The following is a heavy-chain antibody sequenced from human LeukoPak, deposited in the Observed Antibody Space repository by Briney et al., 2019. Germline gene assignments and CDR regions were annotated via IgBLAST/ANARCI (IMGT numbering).Heavy chain of an antibody. J-gene: IGHJ4*02. CDR2: INQDGSEK. D-gene: IGHD1-26*01. Sequence: GGSLRLSCAASGFTFSTYWMSWVRQAPGKGLKLLATINQDGSEKYYVDSVKGRFTISRDNAKHSLYLQIDSLRAEDTAMFYCARDKQVGATLLDCWGQGTLVTVSS. V-gene: IGHV3-7*01. CDR3: ARDKQVGATLLDC. CDR1: GFTFSTYW.